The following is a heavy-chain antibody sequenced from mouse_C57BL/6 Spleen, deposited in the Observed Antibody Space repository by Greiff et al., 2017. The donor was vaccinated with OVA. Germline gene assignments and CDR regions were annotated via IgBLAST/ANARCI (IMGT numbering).Heavy chain of an antibody. Sequence: VMLVESGPGLVAPSQSLSITCTVSGFSFTSYAISWVSQPPGKGLEWLGVIWPGGGTTYNSAFKSRLSSSKDNSKSQVFLKMNSLQTDDTARYYCARSLYDGYYGGFDYWGQGTTLTVSS. CDR1: GFSFTSYA. CDR2: IWPGGGT. J-gene: IGHJ2*01. D-gene: IGHD2-3*01. V-gene: IGHV2-9-1*01. CDR3: ARSLYDGYYGGFDY.